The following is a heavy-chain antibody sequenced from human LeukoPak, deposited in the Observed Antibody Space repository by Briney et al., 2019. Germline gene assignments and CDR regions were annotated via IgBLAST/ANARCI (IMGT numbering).Heavy chain of an antibody. CDR3: ARHYGGNSTPLPRYFDY. CDR1: GGSISSGGYY. CDR2: IYYSGST. V-gene: IGHV4-31*03. Sequence: SQTLSLTCTVSGGSISSGGYYWSWIRQHPGKGLEWIGYIYYSGSTYYNPSLKSRVTISVDTSKNQFSLKLSSVTAADTAVYYCARHYGGNSTPLPRYFDYGGQGTLVTVSS. J-gene: IGHJ4*02. D-gene: IGHD4-23*01.